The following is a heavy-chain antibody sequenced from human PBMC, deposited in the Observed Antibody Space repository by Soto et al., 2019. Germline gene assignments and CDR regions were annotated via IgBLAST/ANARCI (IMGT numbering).Heavy chain of an antibody. V-gene: IGHV3-23*01. J-gene: IGHJ3*02. D-gene: IGHD1-26*01. Sequence: EVQLLESGGGLVQPGGSLRLSCAASGFTFSSYAMSWVRQAPGKGLEWVSAISGSGGSTYYADSVKGRFTISRDNSKNTLYLQMNSLRAEYTAVYYCAKDSQHSGSYDVGAFDIWGQGTMVTVSS. CDR2: ISGSGGST. CDR3: AKDSQHSGSYDVGAFDI. CDR1: GFTFSSYA.